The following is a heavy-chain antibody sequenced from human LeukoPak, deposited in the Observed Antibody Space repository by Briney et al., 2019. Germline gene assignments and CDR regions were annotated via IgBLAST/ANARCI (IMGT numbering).Heavy chain of an antibody. Sequence: PGGSLRLSCAASGFTFSGYAMSWVRQAPGKGLEWVSAISGSGGSTYYADSVKGRFTISRDNSKNTLYLQMNSLRAEDTAVYYCAKDLTRVDFWSYYYYYGMDVWGQGTTVTVSS. CDR1: GFTFSGYA. V-gene: IGHV3-23*01. CDR3: AKDLTRVDFWSYYYYYGMDV. J-gene: IGHJ6*02. D-gene: IGHD3-3*01. CDR2: ISGSGGST.